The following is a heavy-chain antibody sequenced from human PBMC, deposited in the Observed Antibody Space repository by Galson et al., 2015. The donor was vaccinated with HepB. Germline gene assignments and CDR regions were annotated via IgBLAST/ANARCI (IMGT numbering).Heavy chain of an antibody. CDR3: ARDSRFVEMATRLDFQH. D-gene: IGHD5-24*01. CDR1: GYTFTGYY. J-gene: IGHJ1*01. CDR2: INPNSGGT. V-gene: IGHV1-2*02. Sequence: SVKVSCKASGYTFTGYYMQWVRQVPGQGLEWMGWINPNSGGTNYARKFQGRVTMSRDTSISTAYMELSRLRSDDTAVYYCARDSRFVEMATRLDFQHWGQGTPVTVSS.